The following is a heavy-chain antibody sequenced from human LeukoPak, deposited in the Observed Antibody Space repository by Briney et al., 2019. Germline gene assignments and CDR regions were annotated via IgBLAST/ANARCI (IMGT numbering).Heavy chain of an antibody. D-gene: IGHD5-18*01. CDR2: ISWDGGST. J-gene: IGHJ3*02. Sequence: GGSLRLSCAASGFTFDDYAMHWVREAPGRGLEWVSLISWDGGSTYYADSVKGRFTTSRDNSKNSLYLQMNSLRAEDTAVYYCARGSQLWLHLRAFDIWGQGTMVTVSS. V-gene: IGHV3-43D*03. CDR1: GFTFDDYA. CDR3: ARGSQLWLHLRAFDI.